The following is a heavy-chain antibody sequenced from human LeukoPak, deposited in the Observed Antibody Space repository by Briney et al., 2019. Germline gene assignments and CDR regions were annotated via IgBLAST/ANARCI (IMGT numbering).Heavy chain of an antibody. J-gene: IGHJ4*02. Sequence: PGGSLRLSCAASGFTFSSYAMTCVRLAPGKGLEWVSTLSGRGDDPYYADSVKGRFTISRDNSKNTLYLQINSLRADDTAVYYCATLIPTSSSRYFAYWGQGTLVTVSS. CDR3: ATLIPTSSSRYFAY. D-gene: IGHD6-6*01. V-gene: IGHV3-23*01. CDR1: GFTFSSYA. CDR2: LSGRGDDP.